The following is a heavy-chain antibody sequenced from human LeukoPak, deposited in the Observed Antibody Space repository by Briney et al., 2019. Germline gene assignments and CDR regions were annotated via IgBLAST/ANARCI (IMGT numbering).Heavy chain of an antibody. CDR2: IIPIFGTA. D-gene: IGHD1-26*01. CDR1: GYTFTSYG. Sequence: SVKVSCKASGYTFTSYGISWVRQAPGQGLEWMGGIIPIFGTANYAQKFQGRVTITADESTSTAYMELSSLRSEDTAVYYCAREGGIVGATIINWGQGTLVTVSS. J-gene: IGHJ4*02. CDR3: AREGGIVGATIIN. V-gene: IGHV1-69*13.